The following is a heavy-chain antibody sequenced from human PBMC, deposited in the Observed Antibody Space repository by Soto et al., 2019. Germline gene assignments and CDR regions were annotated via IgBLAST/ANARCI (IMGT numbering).Heavy chain of an antibody. D-gene: IGHD3-16*02. Sequence: SETLSLTCAVYGGSFSGYYWSWIRQPPGKGLEWIGEINHSGSTNYNPSLKSRVAISVDTSKNQFSLKLSSVTAADTAVHYCARRYYDYVWGSYPLDYWGQGTLVTVSS. J-gene: IGHJ4*02. CDR3: ARRYYDYVWGSYPLDY. CDR1: GGSFSGYY. CDR2: INHSGST. V-gene: IGHV4-34*01.